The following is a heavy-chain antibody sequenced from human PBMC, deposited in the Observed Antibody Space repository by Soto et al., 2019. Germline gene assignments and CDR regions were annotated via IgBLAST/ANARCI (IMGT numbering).Heavy chain of an antibody. CDR3: ASTQYDFWSGYPNWFDP. Sequence: ASVKVSCKASGYTFTGYGISWVRQAPGQGLEWMGWISAYNGNTNYAQKLQGRVTMTTDTSTSTAYMELRSLRSDDTAVYYCASTQYDFWSGYPNWFDPWGQGTLVTVSS. CDR2: ISAYNGNT. V-gene: IGHV1-18*01. CDR1: GYTFTGYG. D-gene: IGHD3-3*01. J-gene: IGHJ5*02.